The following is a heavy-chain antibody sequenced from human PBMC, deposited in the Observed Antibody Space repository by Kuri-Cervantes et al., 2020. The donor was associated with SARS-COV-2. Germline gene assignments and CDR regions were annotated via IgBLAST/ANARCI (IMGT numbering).Heavy chain of an antibody. J-gene: IGHJ6*02. CDR1: GFTFSSYG. V-gene: IGHV3-30*18. CDR2: ISYDGSNK. D-gene: IGHD5-12*01. CDR3: AKAYDPYGMDV. Sequence: GESLKISCAASGFTFSSYGMHWVRQAPGKGLEWVAVISYDGSNKNYADSVKGRFTISRDNSKNTLYLQMNSLRAEDTAVYYCAKAYDPYGMDVWGQGTTVTVSS.